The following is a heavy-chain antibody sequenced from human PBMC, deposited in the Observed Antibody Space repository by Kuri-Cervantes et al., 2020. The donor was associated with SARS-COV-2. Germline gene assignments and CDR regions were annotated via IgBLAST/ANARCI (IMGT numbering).Heavy chain of an antibody. V-gene: IGHV3-30*18. J-gene: IGHJ6*02. CDR3: AKDAGDKGMDA. Sequence: GESLKISCAASGFTFSSYGMHWVRQAPGKGLEWVAVISYDGSNKYYADSVKGRFTISRDNSKNTLYLQMNSLRAEDTAVYYCAKDAGDKGMDAWGQGTTVTVSS. CDR1: GFTFSSYG. CDR2: ISYDGSNK.